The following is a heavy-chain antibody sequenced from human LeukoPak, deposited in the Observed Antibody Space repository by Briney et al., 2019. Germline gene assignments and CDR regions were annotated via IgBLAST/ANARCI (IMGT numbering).Heavy chain of an antibody. CDR3: AREKHTLTGYGTADNDY. V-gene: IGHV3-21*01. D-gene: IGHD3-9*01. J-gene: IGHJ4*02. Sequence: AGGSLRLSCAASGFTFSSYSMNWVRQAPGKGLEWVSSISNSSSYIYYADSVKGRFTISRDNAKNSLYLQMNSLRAEDTDVYYCAREKHTLTGYGTADNDYWGEGTLVTVCS. CDR2: ISNSSSYI. CDR1: GFTFSSYS.